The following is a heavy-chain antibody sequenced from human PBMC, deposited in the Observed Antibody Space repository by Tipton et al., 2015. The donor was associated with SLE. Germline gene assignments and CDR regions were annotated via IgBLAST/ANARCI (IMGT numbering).Heavy chain of an antibody. CDR2: IYYSGST. CDR3: ARERSSTSLYYMDV. J-gene: IGHJ6*03. D-gene: IGHD2-2*01. Sequence: LRLSCTVSGGSISSGGYYWSWIRPHPGKGLEWIGYIYYSGSTYYNPSLKSRVTISVDTSKNQFSLKLSSVTAADTAVYYCARERSSTSLYYMDVWGKGTTVTVSS. CDR1: GGSISSGGYY. V-gene: IGHV4-31*02.